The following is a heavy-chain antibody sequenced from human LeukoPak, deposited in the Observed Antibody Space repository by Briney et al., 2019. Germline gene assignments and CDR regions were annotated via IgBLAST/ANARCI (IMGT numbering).Heavy chain of an antibody. D-gene: IGHD3-22*01. V-gene: IGHV1-8*01. Sequence: ASVKVSCKASGYTFISYDINWVRQATGQGLEWMGWMNPNSGITGYAQKFQGRVSMTRNTSIGTAYMELSSLKSEDTAVYYCARGLYYYDSNGRTPYDYCGQGTLVTVSS. CDR2: MNPNSGIT. CDR1: GYTFISYD. J-gene: IGHJ4*02. CDR3: ARGLYYYDSNGRTPYDY.